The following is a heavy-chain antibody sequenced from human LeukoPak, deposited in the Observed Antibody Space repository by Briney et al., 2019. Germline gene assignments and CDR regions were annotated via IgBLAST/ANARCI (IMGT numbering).Heavy chain of an antibody. J-gene: IGHJ4*02. CDR1: GFTFDGCA. V-gene: IGHV3-9*01. D-gene: IGHD2-8*01. Sequence: PGRSLRLSCAASGFTFDGCAMHWVRQASGKGLEWVSSISWNSGNIDHADSVRGRFTISRDNAKNSLYLQMNSLEAGDTALYYCAKEGSVCTNGICRYFDYWGQGTLVTVSS. CDR3: AKEGSVCTNGICRYFDY. CDR2: ISWNSGNI.